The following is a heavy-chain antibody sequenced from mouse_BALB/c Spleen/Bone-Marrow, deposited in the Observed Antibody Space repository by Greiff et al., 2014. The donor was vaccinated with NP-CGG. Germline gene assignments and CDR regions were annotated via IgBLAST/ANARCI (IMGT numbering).Heavy chain of an antibody. V-gene: IGHV5-12-2*01. J-gene: IGHJ3*01. CDR3: ARGIYYYGSSCAY. D-gene: IGHD1-1*01. CDR2: ISNGGGST. CDR1: GFTFSSYT. Sequence: DVQLVESGGGLVQPGGSLKLSCAASGFTFSSYTMSWVRQTPEKRLEWVAYISNGGGSTYYPDTVKGRFTISRDNAKNTLYLQMSSLKSEDTAMYYCARGIYYYGSSCAYWGQGTLVTVSA.